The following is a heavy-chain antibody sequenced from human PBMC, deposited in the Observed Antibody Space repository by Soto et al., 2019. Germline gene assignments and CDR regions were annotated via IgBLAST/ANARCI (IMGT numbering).Heavy chain of an antibody. Sequence: VQLVESGGGVVQPGRSLRLSCAASGFTFSNYAMHWVRQAPGKGLEWVAIITSDGSDKYYADSVTGRFTISRDDSKNTLYLQMNSLTPEDTAVYYCSKDNPAVHYWGQGALVTVSS. CDR3: SKDNPAVHY. J-gene: IGHJ4*02. V-gene: IGHV3-30*18. CDR2: ITSDGSDK. CDR1: GFTFSNYA.